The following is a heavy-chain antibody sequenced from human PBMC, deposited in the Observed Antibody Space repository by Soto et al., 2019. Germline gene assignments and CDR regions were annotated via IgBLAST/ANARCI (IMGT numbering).Heavy chain of an antibody. V-gene: IGHV4-61*01. Sequence: PSETLSVTCTVSGGSVGSGIYSWSWIRQPPGKGLEWIGYIYYSGSTNYIPSLKSRVTISVDTSKNQCSLKLSSVTAADTAVYYCATGSIIWTHYFDYSGQGTLVTVS. CDR1: GGSVGSGIYS. J-gene: IGHJ4*02. CDR2: IYYSGST. CDR3: ATGSIIWTHYFDY. D-gene: IGHD1-26*01.